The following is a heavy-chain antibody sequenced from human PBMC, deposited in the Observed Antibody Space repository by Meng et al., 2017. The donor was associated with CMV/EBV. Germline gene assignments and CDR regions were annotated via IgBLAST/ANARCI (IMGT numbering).Heavy chain of an antibody. CDR1: GFTFSSYW. Sequence: LSLTCAASGFTFSSYWMSWVRQAPGKGLEWVANIKQDGSEKYYVDSVKGRFTISRDNAKSSLYLQMNSLRAEDTAVYYCARLFTDAFDIWGQGTMVTVSS. D-gene: IGHD3-10*01. V-gene: IGHV3-7*01. CDR3: ARLFTDAFDI. J-gene: IGHJ3*02. CDR2: IKQDGSEK.